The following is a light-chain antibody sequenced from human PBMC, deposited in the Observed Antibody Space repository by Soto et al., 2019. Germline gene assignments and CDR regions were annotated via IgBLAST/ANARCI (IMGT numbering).Light chain of an antibody. V-gene: IGKV3-20*01. J-gene: IGKJ1*01. CDR3: QQYGSSPRA. CDR2: GAS. Sequence: EIVLTQSPRTLSLSPGERATLSCRASQSVSSSYLAWYQQKPGQAPRLLIYGASSRATGIPDRFSGSGSGTDFTLTISRLEFEDYAVYYRQQYGSSPRAFGQGT. CDR1: QSVSSSY.